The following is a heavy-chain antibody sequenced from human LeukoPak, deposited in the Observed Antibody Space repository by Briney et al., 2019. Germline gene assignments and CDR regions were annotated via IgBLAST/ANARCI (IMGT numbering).Heavy chain of an antibody. CDR1: GFTFSSCW. D-gene: IGHD4-23*01. V-gene: IGHV3-7*03. J-gene: IGHJ4*02. CDR3: ASGNSFDY. Sequence: GGSLRPSCAGSGFTFSSCWMSWVRQAPGKGLECVANIKQDGSEKYYVDSVKGRFIISRDNAKNSLYLQMNSLRAEDTAVYYCASGNSFDYWGQGTLVTVSS. CDR2: IKQDGSEK.